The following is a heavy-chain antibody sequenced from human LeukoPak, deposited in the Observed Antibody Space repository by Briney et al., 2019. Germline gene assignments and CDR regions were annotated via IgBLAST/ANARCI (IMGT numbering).Heavy chain of an antibody. CDR2: YSGST. Sequence: SQTLSPTCTVSGGSSTSHYSSWIRQPPGKGMECIGYYSGSTNYNPSLKSRATILADTSNNQFSLKLTSVTAADTAVYYCARDRYFDNWGQGILVTVSS. V-gene: IGHV4-59*11. CDR1: GGSSTSHY. CDR3: ARDRYFDN. J-gene: IGHJ4*02.